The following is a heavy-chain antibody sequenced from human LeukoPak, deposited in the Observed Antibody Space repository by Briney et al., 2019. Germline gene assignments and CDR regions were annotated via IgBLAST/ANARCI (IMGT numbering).Heavy chain of an antibody. V-gene: IGHV3-43*01. CDR2: ITWDGGST. CDR3: AKGDAFVGSQLGY. D-gene: IGHD1-26*01. J-gene: IGHJ4*02. Sequence: GGSLSLSCETSGFTFHDYTMHWVRQAPGKSLEWVSLITWDGGSTYYADSVKGRFTISRDNNKKSVSLQMHSLRADDTALYYCAKGDAFVGSQLGYWGQGALVIVSS. CDR1: GFTFHDYT.